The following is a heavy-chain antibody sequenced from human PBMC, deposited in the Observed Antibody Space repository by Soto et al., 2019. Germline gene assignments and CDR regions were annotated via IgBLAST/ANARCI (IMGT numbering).Heavy chain of an antibody. CDR3: ARDRRFLEWLDY. CDR2: IWYDGSNK. Sequence: HLVESGGGVVQPGRSLTLSCVASGFTFTSYGIHWVRQAPGKGLEWVAVIWYDGSNKYYGDSVKGRFSNSRDNSKNTVYLQMNSLRAEDTAVYYCARDRRFLEWLDYWGQGTLVSVSS. V-gene: IGHV3-33*01. D-gene: IGHD3-3*01. J-gene: IGHJ4*02. CDR1: GFTFTSYG.